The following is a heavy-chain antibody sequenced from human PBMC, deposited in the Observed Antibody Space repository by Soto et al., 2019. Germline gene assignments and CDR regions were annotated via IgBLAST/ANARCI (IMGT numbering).Heavy chain of an antibody. V-gene: IGHV3-30*18. J-gene: IGHJ4*02. CDR2: ISYDGSNK. CDR1: GFTFSSYG. D-gene: IGHD3-22*01. Sequence: VGSLRLSCAASGFTFSSYGMHWVRQAPGKGLEWVAVISYDGSNKYYADSVKGRFTISRDNSKNTLYLQMNSLRAEDTAVYYCAKAVGITMIVDYWGQGTLVTVSS. CDR3: AKAVGITMIVDY.